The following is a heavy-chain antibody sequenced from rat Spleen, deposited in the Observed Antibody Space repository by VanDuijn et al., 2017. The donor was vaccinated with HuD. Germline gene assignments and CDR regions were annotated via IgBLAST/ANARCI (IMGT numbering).Heavy chain of an antibody. CDR2: MWSGGST. V-gene: IGHV2-45*01. Sequence: QVQLMESGPGLVQPSETLSLTCTVSGFSLTSYNVHWVRQPPGKGLEWMGVMWSGGSTDYNSALKSRLSISRDTSKNQVFLKMNRLQSEDTTAYYCAREARYFDFWGPGTMVTVSS. J-gene: IGHJ1*01. CDR1: GFSLTSYN. CDR3: AREARYFDF.